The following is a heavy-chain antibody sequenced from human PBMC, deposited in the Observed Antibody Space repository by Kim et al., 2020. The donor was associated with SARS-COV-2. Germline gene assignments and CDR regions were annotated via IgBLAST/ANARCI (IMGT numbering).Heavy chain of an antibody. V-gene: IGHV1-2*02. D-gene: IGHD4-17*01. CDR3: ARGEYGDYDGGLAFDP. Sequence: ASVKVSCKASGYTFTGYYMHWVRQAPGQGLEWMGWINPNSGGTNYAQKFQGRVTMTRDTSISTAYMELSRLRSDDTAVYYCARGEYGDYDGGLAFDPWGQGTLVTVSS. J-gene: IGHJ5*02. CDR2: INPNSGGT. CDR1: GYTFTGYY.